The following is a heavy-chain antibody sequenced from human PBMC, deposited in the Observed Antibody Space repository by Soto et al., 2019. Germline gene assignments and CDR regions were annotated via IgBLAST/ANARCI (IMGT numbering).Heavy chain of an antibody. CDR3: ARTLVGAPPFDY. Sequence: QVQLQESGPGLVKPSQTLSLTCTVSGGSISSGNYYWSWIRQPPGKGLEWIGYIYYSGSTYYNPSLKSRVTRAVDTSKNQFSLKLSSVTAADTAVYYCARTLVGAPPFDYWGQGTLVTVSS. D-gene: IGHD1-26*01. V-gene: IGHV4-30-4*01. J-gene: IGHJ4*02. CDR2: IYYSGST. CDR1: GGSISSGNYY.